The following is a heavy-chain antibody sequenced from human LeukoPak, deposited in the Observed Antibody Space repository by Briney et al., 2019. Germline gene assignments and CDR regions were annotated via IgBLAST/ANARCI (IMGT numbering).Heavy chain of an antibody. V-gene: IGHV4-39*01. CDR3: ARTRYYYNSRSYGAPYYFDY. CDR1: GVSISSNSYY. D-gene: IGHD3-10*01. Sequence: SETLSLTCAVSGVSISSNSYYWVWIRQPPGKGREWIGRIYYSGNTYSNPSLKSRITISVDTYKTQFSLKLSSVTAADTAVYYCARTRYYYNSRSYGAPYYFDYWGQGTLVTVSS. J-gene: IGHJ4*02. CDR2: IYYSGNT.